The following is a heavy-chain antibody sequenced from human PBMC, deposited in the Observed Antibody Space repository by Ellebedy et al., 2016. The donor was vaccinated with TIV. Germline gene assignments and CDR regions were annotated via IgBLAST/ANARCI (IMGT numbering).Heavy chain of an antibody. Sequence: SETLSLXXAVYGGSFSGYYWGWIRQSPGKGLEWIATIPSSGTTYSKPSLKSRVTISMDKSKNQFSLKLSSVTAADTAVYYCARHPYQLLTWFDPWGQGTLVTVSS. J-gene: IGHJ5*02. CDR1: GGSFSGYY. CDR3: ARHPYQLLTWFDP. CDR2: IPSSGTT. V-gene: IGHV4-34*01. D-gene: IGHD2-2*01.